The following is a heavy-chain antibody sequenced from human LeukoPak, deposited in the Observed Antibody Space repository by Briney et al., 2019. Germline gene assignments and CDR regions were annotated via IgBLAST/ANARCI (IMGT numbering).Heavy chain of an antibody. J-gene: IGHJ4*02. V-gene: IGHV1-46*03. CDR2: INPSSGST. CDR3: TRDRGGYWFDY. CDR1: GYTFTSYY. D-gene: IGHD2-21*02. Sequence: ASVKVSCKASGYTFTSYYMEWVQQAPGQGLEWMGIINPSSGSTTYAQQFQGRVTMTRDTSTSTVYMELSSLRSEDTAVYYCTRDRGGYWFDYWGQGTLVTVSS.